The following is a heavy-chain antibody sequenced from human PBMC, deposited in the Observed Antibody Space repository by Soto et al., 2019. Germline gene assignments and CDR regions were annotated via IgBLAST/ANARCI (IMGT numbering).Heavy chain of an antibody. Sequence: SETLSLTCTVSGGSTTSSSYYWGWIRQPPGKGLEWIGSIYYSGSTYYNPSLKSRVTISVDTSKNQFSLKLSSVTAADTAVYYCATQEVGGTYVYTFDPWGQGTLVTVSS. CDR2: IYYSGST. D-gene: IGHD1-26*01. CDR3: ATQEVGGTYVYTFDP. V-gene: IGHV4-39*01. J-gene: IGHJ5*02. CDR1: GGSTTSSSYY.